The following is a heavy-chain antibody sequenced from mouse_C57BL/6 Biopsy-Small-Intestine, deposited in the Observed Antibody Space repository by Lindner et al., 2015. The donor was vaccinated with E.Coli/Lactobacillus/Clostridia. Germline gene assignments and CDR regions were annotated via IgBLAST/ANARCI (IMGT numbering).Heavy chain of an antibody. V-gene: IGHV1-7*01. CDR1: GYIFISYC. CDR3: ARAGNYYGSGFDY. CDR2: INPSGDYN. Sequence: VQLQESGSELAKPGASVKLSCKASGYIFISYCIHWVKQRPGQGLEWIGYINPSGDYNKYNQKFKDKATLTADKSSNTAYMQLSSLTSEDSAVYYCARAGNYYGSGFDYWGQGTTLTVSS. J-gene: IGHJ2*01. D-gene: IGHD1-1*01.